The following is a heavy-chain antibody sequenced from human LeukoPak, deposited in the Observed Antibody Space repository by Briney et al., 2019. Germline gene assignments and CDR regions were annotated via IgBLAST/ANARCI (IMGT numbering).Heavy chain of an antibody. CDR1: GFTVSSNY. CDR3: AKDILAVAGRDYFDY. D-gene: IGHD6-19*01. V-gene: IGHV3-23*01. J-gene: IGHJ4*02. CDR2: ISGSGGST. Sequence: GGSLRLSCAASGFTVSSNYMSWVRQAPGKGLEWVSAISGSGGSTYYADSVKGRFTISRDNSKNTLYLQMNSLRAEDTAVYYCAKDILAVAGRDYFDYWGQGTLVTVSS.